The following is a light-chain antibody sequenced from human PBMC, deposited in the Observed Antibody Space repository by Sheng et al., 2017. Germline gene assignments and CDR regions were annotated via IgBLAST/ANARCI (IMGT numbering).Light chain of an antibody. CDR1: QSVNYDY. J-gene: IGKJ3*01. Sequence: ELVLTQSPGTLSLSPGERATLSCRTSQSVNYDYLAWYQRKPGQAPRLLIYGVSNRATGIPDRFSGSVSGTDFTLTISRLEPEDSGVYYCQHYGASPPIFAFGPGPKW. V-gene: IGKV3-20*01. CDR2: GVS. CDR3: QHYGASPPIFA.